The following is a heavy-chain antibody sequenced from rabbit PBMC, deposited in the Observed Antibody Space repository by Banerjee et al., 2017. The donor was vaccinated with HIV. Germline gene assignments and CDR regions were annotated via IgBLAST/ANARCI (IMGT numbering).Heavy chain of an antibody. CDR2: IYAGSSGST. D-gene: IGHD4-1*01. CDR3: ARDLAGVIGWNFGL. J-gene: IGHJ4*01. Sequence: QSLEESGGDLVTLGGSLKLSCTASGIDFTRYGISWVRQAPGKGLEWIGCIYAGSSGSTYYASWAKGRFTISKTSSTTVTLQMTSLTAADTATYFCARDLAGVIGWNFGLWGPGTLVTVS. V-gene: IGHV1S40*01. CDR1: GIDFTRYG.